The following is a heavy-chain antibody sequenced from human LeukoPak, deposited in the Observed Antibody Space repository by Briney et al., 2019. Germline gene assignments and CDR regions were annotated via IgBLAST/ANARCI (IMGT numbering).Heavy chain of an antibody. Sequence: GGSLRLSCAASGFTFSSYAMSWVRQAPGKGLEWVSPISGSGGGTYYADSVKGRFTISRDKSMSTLYLQMNSLGAEDTAVYYCAKEKTTPHFDYWGQGTLVTVSS. V-gene: IGHV3-23*01. J-gene: IGHJ4*02. D-gene: IGHD4-17*01. CDR3: AKEKTTPHFDY. CDR2: ISGSGGGT. CDR1: GFTFSSYA.